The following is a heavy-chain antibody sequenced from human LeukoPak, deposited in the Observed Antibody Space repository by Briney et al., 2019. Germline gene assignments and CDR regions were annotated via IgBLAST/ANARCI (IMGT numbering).Heavy chain of an antibody. V-gene: IGHV4-4*07. CDR2: IYSSGST. D-gene: IGHD2-15*01. J-gene: IGHJ4*02. Sequence: SETLSLTCTVSGDSFSSYYWSWIRQPAGKGLEWIGRIYSSGSTNYNPSLKSRVTMSVDTSKNKFSLKLSSVTAADTAVYYCAREAYCSGGSCYSFISYWGQGTLVTVSS. CDR3: AREAYCSGGSCYSFISY. CDR1: GDSFSSYY.